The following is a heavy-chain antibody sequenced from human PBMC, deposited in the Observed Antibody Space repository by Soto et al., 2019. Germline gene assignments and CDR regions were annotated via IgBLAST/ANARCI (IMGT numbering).Heavy chain of an antibody. V-gene: IGHV1-69*01. Sequence: QVQLVQSGAEVKKPGSSVKVSCKASGGTFSSYAISWVRQAPGQGLEWMGGIIPIFGTANYAQKFQGRVTMTSYESTSTAYMEPSILKSADTAVYSRARVPSRVYSCGWYVIFDNGGQGTMVTVSS. CDR1: GGTFSSYA. CDR3: ARVPSRVYSCGWYVIFDN. D-gene: IGHD6-19*01. J-gene: IGHJ4*02. CDR2: IIPIFGTA.